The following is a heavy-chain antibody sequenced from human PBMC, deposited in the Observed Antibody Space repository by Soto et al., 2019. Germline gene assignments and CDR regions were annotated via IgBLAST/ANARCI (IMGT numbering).Heavy chain of an antibody. J-gene: IGHJ4*02. CDR2: ISAYNGNT. V-gene: IGHV1-18*01. Sequence: QVQLVQSGAEVKKPGDSVKVSCKASGYTFTSYGISWVRQAPGQGLERMGWISAYNGNTNYAQKLHDRVTMTTDTSTSTAYMELSSLRSDDTAVYYCARVIFGVDYFDYWGQGTLVTVSS. CDR1: GYTFTSYG. D-gene: IGHD3-3*01. CDR3: ARVIFGVDYFDY.